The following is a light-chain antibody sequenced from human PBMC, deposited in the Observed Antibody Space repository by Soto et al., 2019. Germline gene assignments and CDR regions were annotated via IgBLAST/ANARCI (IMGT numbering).Light chain of an antibody. Sequence: DIVLTQSPGTLSLSPGDRATLSCRASQSLSSNYLAWYQQKPGQGPRLLIYGASTRATDIPDRFRGSGSGTDFALTITRLEPADFSVYSCQQYDTFPRTFGQGTKVEIQ. CDR3: QQYDTFPRT. V-gene: IGKV3-20*01. J-gene: IGKJ1*01. CDR1: QSLSSNY. CDR2: GAS.